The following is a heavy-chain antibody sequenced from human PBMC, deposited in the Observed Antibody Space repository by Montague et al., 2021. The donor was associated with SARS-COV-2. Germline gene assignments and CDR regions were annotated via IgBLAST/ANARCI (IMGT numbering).Heavy chain of an antibody. Sequence: PALVKPTQTLTLTCTFSGFSLNASGVGVGWIRQPPGKALEWLAPIYWDDDKRYSSSLKTRLTITKDTSKSQVVLRMTNVDPVDTATYYCAHSPIERGFWGQGTLVTVSS. CDR3: AHSPIERGF. V-gene: IGHV2-5*02. CDR1: GFSLNASGVG. J-gene: IGHJ4*02. CDR2: IYWDDDK. D-gene: IGHD5-24*01.